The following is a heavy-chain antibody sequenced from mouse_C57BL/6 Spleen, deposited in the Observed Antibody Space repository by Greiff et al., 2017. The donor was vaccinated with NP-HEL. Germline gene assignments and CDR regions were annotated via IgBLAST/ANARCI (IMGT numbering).Heavy chain of an antibody. V-gene: IGHV1-42*01. CDR3: ARNYYGSSPDY. CDR1: GYSFTGYY. Sequence: VQLQQSGPELVKPGASVKISCKASGYSFTGYYMNWVKQSPEKSLEWIGEINPSTGGTTYNQKFKAKATLTVDKSSSTAYMQLKSLTSEDSAVYYCARNYYGSSPDYWGQGTTLTVSS. J-gene: IGHJ2*01. D-gene: IGHD1-1*01. CDR2: INPSTGGT.